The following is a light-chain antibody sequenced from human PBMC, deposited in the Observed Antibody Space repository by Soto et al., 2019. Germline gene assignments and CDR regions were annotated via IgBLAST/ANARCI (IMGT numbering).Light chain of an antibody. CDR2: DVS. J-gene: IGLJ2*01. CDR3: SSYTSSSTYLV. Sequence: QSALTQPASVSGSPGQSITISCTGSSSDVGGYNYVSWYQQHPGKAPKLMIYDVSNRHSGVSDRFSGSKSGNTASLTISGLQAEDEADYYCSSYTSSSTYLVFCGGTKLTVL. V-gene: IGLV2-14*03. CDR1: SSDVGGYNY.